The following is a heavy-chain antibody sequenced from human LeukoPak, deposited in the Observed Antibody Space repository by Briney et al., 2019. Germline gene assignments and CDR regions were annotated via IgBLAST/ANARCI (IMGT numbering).Heavy chain of an antibody. CDR2: IYYSGST. Sequence: SETLSLTCTVSGGSISSGDYYWSWIRQPPGKGLEWIGYIYYSGSTYYNPSLKSRVTISVDTSKNQFSLQLNSVTPEDTAVYYCASSLWFGELSLDAFDIWGQGTMVTVSS. V-gene: IGHV4-30-4*01. D-gene: IGHD3-10*01. CDR1: GGSISSGDYY. J-gene: IGHJ3*02. CDR3: ASSLWFGELSLDAFDI.